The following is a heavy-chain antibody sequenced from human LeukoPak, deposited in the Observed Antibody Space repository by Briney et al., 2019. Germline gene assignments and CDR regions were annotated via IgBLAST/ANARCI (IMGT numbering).Heavy chain of an antibody. CDR3: ARWDGSTSLLGFYYYGMDV. V-gene: IGHV4-34*01. Sequence: SETLSLTCAVYGGSFSGYYWSWIRQPPGKGLEWIGEINHSGSTNYNPSLKSRVTISVDTSKNQFSLKLSSVTAADTAVYYCARWDGSTSLLGFYYYGMDVWGQGTTVTVSS. CDR2: INHSGST. D-gene: IGHD2-2*01. CDR1: GGSFSGYY. J-gene: IGHJ6*02.